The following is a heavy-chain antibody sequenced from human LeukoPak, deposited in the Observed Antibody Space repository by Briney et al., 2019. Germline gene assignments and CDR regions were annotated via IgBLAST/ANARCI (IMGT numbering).Heavy chain of an antibody. Sequence: PSETLSLTCAVYGGSFSGYSWNWIRQPPVKGLEWIGEINHSGGTNYNPSLKSRVTISVDTSKKQFSLKLSSVTAADTAVYYCARGRRWGPYFPPVGGDHDFDYWGQGTLVTVSS. V-gene: IGHV4-34*01. J-gene: IGHJ4*02. CDR3: ARGRRWGPYFPPVGGDHDFDY. D-gene: IGHD2/OR15-2a*01. CDR1: GGSFSGYS. CDR2: INHSGGT.